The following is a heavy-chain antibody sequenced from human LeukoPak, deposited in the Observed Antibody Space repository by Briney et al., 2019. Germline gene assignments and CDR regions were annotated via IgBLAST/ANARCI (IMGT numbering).Heavy chain of an antibody. CDR3: AKDGGGDSSGWYYYYYGMDV. D-gene: IGHD6-19*01. CDR1: GFTFSGYA. J-gene: IGHJ6*02. Sequence: GGSLRLSCAASGFTFSGYAMSWVRQAPGKGLEWVSAISGSGGSTYYADSVKGRFTISRDNSKNTLYLQMNSLRAEDTAVYYCAKDGGGDSSGWYYYYYGMDVWGQGTTVTVSS. CDR2: ISGSGGST. V-gene: IGHV3-23*01.